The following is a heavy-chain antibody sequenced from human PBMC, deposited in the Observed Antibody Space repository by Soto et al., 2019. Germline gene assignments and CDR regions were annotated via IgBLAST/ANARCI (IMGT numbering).Heavy chain of an antibody. J-gene: IGHJ4*02. CDR2: IYNSGGS. Sequence: QVQLQASGPGLVKPSQTLSLTCSVSGASVRSGDYYWSSIRQAPGNGLEWIGYIYNSGGSYYNPSLKGRLTISIDTAKNQFSLKLNSVTAADTAIYYCVGTGTTDDYWGRGTLVTVSS. CDR1: GASVRSGDYY. D-gene: IGHD4-17*01. V-gene: IGHV4-30-4*01. CDR3: VGTGTTDDY.